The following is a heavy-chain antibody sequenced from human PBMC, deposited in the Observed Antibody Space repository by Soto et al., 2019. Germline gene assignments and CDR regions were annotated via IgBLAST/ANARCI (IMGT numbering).Heavy chain of an antibody. J-gene: IGHJ3*02. CDR3: ARDLSLPWNYKNDAFHI. D-gene: IGHD3-10*01. Sequence: QGQLVESGGGVVQPGRSLRLSCARSGFPFRSDGMHWVRQAPGKGLEWVAVIWYDGTTKYYADSVEGRFTISRDNSKNTLFLQMNSLRAEDTAVYYCARDLSLPWNYKNDAFHIWGQGTMVTVSS. CDR2: IWYDGTTK. V-gene: IGHV3-33*01. CDR1: GFPFRSDG.